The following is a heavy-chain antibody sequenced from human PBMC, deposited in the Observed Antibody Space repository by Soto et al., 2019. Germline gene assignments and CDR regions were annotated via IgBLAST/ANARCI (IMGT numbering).Heavy chain of an antibody. Sequence: EVQLLESGGGLVQPGGSLRLSCAASGFTFSSYAMSWVRQAPGKGLEWVSAISGSGGSTYYADSVKGRFTISRDNSKNTLYLQMNSLRAEVTAVYYCAKIDRIVVVVAAFFDYWGQGTLVTVSS. CDR1: GFTFSSYA. CDR3: AKIDRIVVVVAAFFDY. V-gene: IGHV3-23*01. J-gene: IGHJ4*02. D-gene: IGHD2-15*01. CDR2: ISGSGGST.